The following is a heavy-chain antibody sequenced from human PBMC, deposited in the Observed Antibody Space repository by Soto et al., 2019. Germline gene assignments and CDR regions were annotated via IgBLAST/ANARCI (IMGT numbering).Heavy chain of an antibody. D-gene: IGHD3-3*01. V-gene: IGHV3-23*01. J-gene: IGHJ6*02. CDR2: ISSSGDAT. CDR3: AKNGDFWSWGMDV. CDR1: GFTFSTYA. Sequence: GESLKISCAASGFTFSTYAMTWVRQAPGKGLEWVSIISSSGDATYYLDSVKGRFTISRDNSRNTLNLQMHSLRAEDTAVYYCAKNGDFWSWGMDVWGQGTTVTVSS.